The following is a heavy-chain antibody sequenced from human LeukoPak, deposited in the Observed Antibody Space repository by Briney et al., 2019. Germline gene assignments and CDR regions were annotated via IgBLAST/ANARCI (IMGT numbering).Heavy chain of an antibody. CDR1: GFTFSSYS. CDR3: ARERGLDY. V-gene: IGHV3-21*01. CDR2: ISSGSSFI. D-gene: IGHD3-10*01. Sequence: RPGGSLRLSCAASGFTFSSYSMNWVRQAPGKGLEWVSSISSGSSFINYADSVKGRFTISRDNAKNSLHLQMNSLRAEDTAVYYCARERGLDYWGQGTLVTVSS. J-gene: IGHJ4*02.